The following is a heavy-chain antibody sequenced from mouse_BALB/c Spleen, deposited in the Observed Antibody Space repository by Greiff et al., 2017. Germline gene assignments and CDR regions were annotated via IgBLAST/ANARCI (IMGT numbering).Heavy chain of an antibody. J-gene: IGHJ4*01. V-gene: IGHV2-6-2*01. CDR2: IWSDGST. D-gene: IGHD2-2*01. Sequence: VMLVESGPDLVAPSQSLSITCTVSGFSLTSYGVHWVRQPPGKGLEWLVVIWSDGSTTYNSALKSRLSISKDNSKSQVFLKMNSLQTDDTAMYYGARHSGYDRYYYAMDYWGQGTSVTVSS. CDR1: GFSLTSYG. CDR3: ARHSGYDRYYYAMDY.